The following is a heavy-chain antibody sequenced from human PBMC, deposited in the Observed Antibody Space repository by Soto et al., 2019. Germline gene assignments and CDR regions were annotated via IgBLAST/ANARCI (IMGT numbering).Heavy chain of an antibody. CDR3: ARRLRAWELPFDN. CDR1: GGPLSAYY. CDR2: INHSGST. V-gene: IGHV4-34*01. J-gene: IGHJ4*02. Sequence: QVELQQWGAGLLKPSETLSLTCAVYGGPLSAYYWSWIRQPPGKGLEWIGEINHSGSTYYNPSLXXRXXVSLDTSKNQFSLRLGSVTAAATAVYFCARRLRAWELPFDNWGQGTPVAVSS. D-gene: IGHD1-26*01.